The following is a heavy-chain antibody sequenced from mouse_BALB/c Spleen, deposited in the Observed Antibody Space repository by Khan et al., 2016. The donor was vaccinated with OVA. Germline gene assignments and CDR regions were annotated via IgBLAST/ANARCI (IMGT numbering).Heavy chain of an antibody. J-gene: IGHJ2*01. Sequence: VQLQQSGPELVKPGASVKISYKASGYSFTGYFMNWVMQSHGKSLEWIGRINPHIGETLYNPKFKGKATLTVDESSSTAHMELRSLASEDSAVYYCARVYRSDFDYWGQGTTLTVSA. CDR1: GYSFTGYF. D-gene: IGHD1-1*01. CDR3: ARVYRSDFDY. CDR2: INPHIGET. V-gene: IGHV1-20*02.